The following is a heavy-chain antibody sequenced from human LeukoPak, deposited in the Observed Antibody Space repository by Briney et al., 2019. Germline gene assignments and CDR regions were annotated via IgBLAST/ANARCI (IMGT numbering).Heavy chain of an antibody. V-gene: IGHV4-34*01. J-gene: IGHJ4*02. CDR1: GRSFSGYY. Sequence: SETLSLICAVYGRSFSGYYWSWIRQPPGKGLEWIGEMSHSGSTNYNPSLKSRVTISVDTSKNQFSLKLSSVTAADTAVYCCARGPKHVDIVATIKGGDYFDSWGQGTLVTVSS. D-gene: IGHD5-12*01. CDR2: MSHSGST. CDR3: ARGPKHVDIVATIKGGDYFDS.